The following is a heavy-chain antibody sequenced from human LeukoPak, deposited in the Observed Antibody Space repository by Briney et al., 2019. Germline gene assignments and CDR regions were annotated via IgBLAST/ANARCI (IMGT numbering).Heavy chain of an antibody. D-gene: IGHD5-18*01. CDR3: ARAMVGYSYGYFDY. Sequence: TSETLSLTCTVSGGSISSYYWSWIRQPAGKGLEWIGRIYTSGSTNYNPSLKSRVTMSVDTSKNQFSLKLSSVTAADTAVYHCARAMVGYSYGYFDYWGQGTLVTVSS. CDR1: GGSISSYY. CDR2: IYTSGST. V-gene: IGHV4-4*07. J-gene: IGHJ4*02.